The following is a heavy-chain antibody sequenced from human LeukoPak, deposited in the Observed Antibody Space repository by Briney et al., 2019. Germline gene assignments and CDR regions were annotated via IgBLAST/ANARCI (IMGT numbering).Heavy chain of an antibody. V-gene: IGHV3-74*01. CDR3: AKGYSSGWYSPFDY. CDR2: ISDRGSTT. J-gene: IGHJ4*02. CDR1: GFTFSDHA. D-gene: IGHD6-19*01. Sequence: GGSLRLSCTASGFTFSDHAMHWVRQAPGKGLVWVSRISDRGSTTTYADSVKGRFTISRDNAKNTLYLQMNSLRAEDTAVYYCAKGYSSGWYSPFDYWGQGTLVTVSS.